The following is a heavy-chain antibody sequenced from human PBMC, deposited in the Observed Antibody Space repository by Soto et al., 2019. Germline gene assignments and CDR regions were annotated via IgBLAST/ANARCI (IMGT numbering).Heavy chain of an antibody. CDR1: GGSISSYY. CDR2: IYYSGST. CDR3: AGRYSSAFDI. D-gene: IGHD6-13*01. J-gene: IGHJ3*02. Sequence: QVQLQESGPGLVKPSETLSLTCTVSGGSISSYYWSWIRQPPGKGLEWIGYIYYSGSTNYNPSLKRPGPLSVDTSKDQFSLKLSSVTAADTAVYYCAGRYSSAFDIWGQGTMVTVSS. V-gene: IGHV4-59*08.